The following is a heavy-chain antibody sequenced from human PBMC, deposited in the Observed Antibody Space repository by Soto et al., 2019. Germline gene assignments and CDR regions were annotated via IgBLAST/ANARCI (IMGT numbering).Heavy chain of an antibody. CDR1: GDSITSSGYY. Sequence: QLQLQESGPGLVKPSETLSLTCSVSGDSITSSGYYWGWIRQAPGKGLEWIGSMSYGGSTYYNPALKRRVTIYVDTSKNQISLQLTSVTAADTADYYCARRRGGAYGHEFDYWGQGTLVTVSS. CDR2: MSYGGST. J-gene: IGHJ4*02. V-gene: IGHV4-39*01. D-gene: IGHD2-15*01. CDR3: ARRRGGAYGHEFDY.